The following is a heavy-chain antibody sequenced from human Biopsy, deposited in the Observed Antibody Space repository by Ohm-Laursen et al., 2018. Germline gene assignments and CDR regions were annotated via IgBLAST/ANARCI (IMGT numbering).Heavy chain of an antibody. Sequence: SLRLSCAASGFSFNDYGMHWVRQAPGKGLEWVAVIWYDGSNKYSADSVKGRFSISRDNSKNTVYLQMNSLRAADTAVYYCARDRYYGSESYYSHYNMDVWGQGTTVSVSS. V-gene: IGHV3-33*01. CDR3: ARDRYYGSESYYSHYNMDV. CDR2: IWYDGSNK. CDR1: GFSFNDYG. D-gene: IGHD3-10*01. J-gene: IGHJ6*02.